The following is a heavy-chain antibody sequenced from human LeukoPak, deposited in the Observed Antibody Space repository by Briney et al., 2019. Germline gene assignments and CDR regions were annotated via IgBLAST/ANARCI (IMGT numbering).Heavy chain of an antibody. CDR2: ISGSGGST. CDR3: ARGPGSGHYFDY. J-gene: IGHJ4*02. D-gene: IGHD2-15*01. Sequence: PGGSLRLSCAASGFTFSSYAMSWVRQAPGKGLEWVSAISGSGGSTYYADSVKGRFTISRDNAENSLYLQMNSLRAEDTAVYYCARGPGSGHYFDYWGQGTLVTVSS. CDR1: GFTFSSYA. V-gene: IGHV3-23*01.